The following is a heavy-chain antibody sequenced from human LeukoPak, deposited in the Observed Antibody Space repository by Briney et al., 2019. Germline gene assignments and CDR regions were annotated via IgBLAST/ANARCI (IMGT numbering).Heavy chain of an antibody. J-gene: IGHJ4*02. V-gene: IGHV3-66*01. CDR2: IYSGGST. Sequence: GGSLRLSCAASGFTVSSNYMSWVRQAPGKGLEWVSVIYSGGSTYYADFVKGRFTISRDNSKNTLYLQMNSLRAEDTAVYFCARDGVRFLEWQDFWGQGTLVTVSS. CDR1: GFTVSSNY. CDR3: ARDGVRFLEWQDF. D-gene: IGHD3-3*01.